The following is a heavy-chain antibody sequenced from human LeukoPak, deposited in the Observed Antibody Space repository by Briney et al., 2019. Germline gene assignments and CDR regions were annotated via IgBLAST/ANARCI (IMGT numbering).Heavy chain of an antibody. CDR3: VRDFAFGFCNTTTCRYPFDS. J-gene: IGHJ4*02. V-gene: IGHV3-21*06. CDR2: MSTSSTYI. Sequence: GGSLRLSCAASGFNFRGYSMNWVRQAPGKGLEWVSSMSTSSTYIYYADSIKGRFTISRDDARSLLYLQMDSLRAEDTAVYYCVRDFAFGFCNTTTCRYPFDSWGQGTLVTVSS. D-gene: IGHD3-16*01. CDR1: GFNFRGYS.